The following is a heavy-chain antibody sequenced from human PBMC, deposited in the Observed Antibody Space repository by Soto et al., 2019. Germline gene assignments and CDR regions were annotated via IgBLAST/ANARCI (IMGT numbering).Heavy chain of an antibody. J-gene: IGHJ3*01. CDR3: ARGAGCSNGLCSDGPFDF. Sequence: EVQLVESGGGLVQPGGSLRLSCAASEFTFSDYYMNWVRQAPGKGLEWVANIKEDGSEKYYVDSVKGRFTISRDNAKKSLYLQMNILRAEDTAVYYCARGAGCSNGLCSDGPFDFWGQVTMVTVSS. CDR2: IKEDGSEK. V-gene: IGHV3-7*01. D-gene: IGHD2-8*01. CDR1: EFTFSDYY.